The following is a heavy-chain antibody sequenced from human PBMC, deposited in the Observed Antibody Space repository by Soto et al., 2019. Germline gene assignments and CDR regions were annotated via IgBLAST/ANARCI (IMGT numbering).Heavy chain of an antibody. CDR3: ARDVAATGAARWLDP. D-gene: IGHD6-13*01. CDR1: GFPFGSHG. CDR2: IWYDGSHK. V-gene: IGHV3-33*01. J-gene: IGHJ5*02. Sequence: QVQVVESGGGVVQSGRSLRLSCAASGFPFGSHGMHWVRQAPGKGLEWVAFIWYDGSHKDYADSVRGRFTISKDDSKNTLYLEMDNLRGEDTAIYYCARDVAATGAARWLDPWGQGTLVSVSS.